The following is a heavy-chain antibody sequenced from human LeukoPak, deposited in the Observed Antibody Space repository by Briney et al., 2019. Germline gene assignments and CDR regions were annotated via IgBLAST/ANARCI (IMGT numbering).Heavy chain of an antibody. CDR3: AKDPLGYCSGGSCFHYFDY. V-gene: IGHV3-23*01. Sequence: PGGSLRLSCAASGFTFSNYAMSWVRQAPGEGLEGVSTISGSGDSTYYADSVRGRFTISRDNYKNTLYLQMNSLRAEDTAIYYCAKDPLGYCSGGSCFHYFDYWGQGTLVTVSS. CDR1: GFTFSNYA. J-gene: IGHJ4*02. D-gene: IGHD2-15*01. CDR2: ISGSGDST.